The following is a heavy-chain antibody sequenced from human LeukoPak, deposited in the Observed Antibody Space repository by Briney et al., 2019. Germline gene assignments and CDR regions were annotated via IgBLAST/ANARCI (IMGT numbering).Heavy chain of an antibody. D-gene: IGHD3-22*01. CDR2: INHSGST. CDR3: ARESGYYDSSGYRRYYFDY. Sequence: SETLSLTCAVYGGSFSGYYWSWIRQPPGKGLEWIGEINHSGSTNYNPSLKSRVTISVDTSKNQFSLKLSSVTAADTAVYYCARESGYYDSSGYRRYYFDYWGQGTLVTVS. J-gene: IGHJ4*02. V-gene: IGHV4-34*01. CDR1: GGSFSGYY.